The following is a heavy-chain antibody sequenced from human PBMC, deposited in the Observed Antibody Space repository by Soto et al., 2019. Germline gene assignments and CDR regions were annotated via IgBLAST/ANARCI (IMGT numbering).Heavy chain of an antibody. CDR3: AKDWGTMVRGLLLNYYGMDA. D-gene: IGHD3-10*01. CDR2: IYHSGST. CDR1: GGSISSSNW. J-gene: IGHJ6*04. Sequence: PAEALSLTCAVSGGSISSSNWWSWVRQPPGKGLEWIGEIYHSGSTNYNPSLKSRVTISVDNSKNQFSLKLSSVTDADTAVYYCAKDWGTMVRGLLLNYYGMDAWGEGTTVTVSS. V-gene: IGHV4-4*02.